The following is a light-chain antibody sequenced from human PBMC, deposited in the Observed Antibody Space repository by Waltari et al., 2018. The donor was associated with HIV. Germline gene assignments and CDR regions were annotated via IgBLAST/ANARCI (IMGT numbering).Light chain of an antibody. V-gene: IGKV1-12*01. CDR2: ATS. Sequence: DIQMTQFPSFVSASVGDRVTITCRASYPINSWLTWYQQKPGKAPELLIYATSSLQSGVPSRFSGSGSGTNFTLTINSLQTEDFATYFCQQANSFPWTFGRGTKVELK. J-gene: IGKJ1*01. CDR1: YPINSW. CDR3: QQANSFPWT.